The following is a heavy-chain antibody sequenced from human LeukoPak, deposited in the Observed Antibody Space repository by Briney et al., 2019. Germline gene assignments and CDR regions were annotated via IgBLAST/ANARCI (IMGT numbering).Heavy chain of an antibody. D-gene: IGHD2-2*01. Sequence: GESLKISCKGSGYSFTSYWIGWVRQMPGKGLEWMGIIYPGDSDTRYSPSFQGQVTISADMSISTAYLQWSSLKASDTAMYYCARGDIVVVPAATTIDYWGQGTLVTVSS. CDR2: IYPGDSDT. CDR1: GYSFTSYW. J-gene: IGHJ4*02. V-gene: IGHV5-51*01. CDR3: ARGDIVVVPAATTIDY.